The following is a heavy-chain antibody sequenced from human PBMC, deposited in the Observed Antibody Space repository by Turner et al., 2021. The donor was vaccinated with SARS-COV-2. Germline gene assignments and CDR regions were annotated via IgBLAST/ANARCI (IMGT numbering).Heavy chain of an antibody. CDR3: ARGPPGDDFWSGYRPNWFDP. CDR1: GYTFTSYD. CDR2: MNPNSGNT. D-gene: IGHD3-3*01. J-gene: IGHJ5*02. Sequence: QVQLVQSGAEVKKPGASVKVSCKASGYTFTSYDINWVRQATGQGLEWMGWMNPNSGNTGYAQKFQGRVTMTRNTSISTAYMELSSLRSEDTAVYYCARGPPGDDFWSGYRPNWFDPWGQGTLVTVSS. V-gene: IGHV1-8*01.